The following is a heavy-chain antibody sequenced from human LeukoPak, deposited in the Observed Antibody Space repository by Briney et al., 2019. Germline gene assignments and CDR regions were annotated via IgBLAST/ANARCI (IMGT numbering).Heavy chain of an antibody. CDR2: IYYSGST. D-gene: IGHD5-24*01. J-gene: IGHJ4*02. CDR3: ARVRWLQWIFDY. Sequence: SETLSLTCTVSGGSITSYYWSWIRQPPGKGLEWIGYIYYSGSTNYNPSLKSRVTISVDTSKNQFSLKLSSVTAADTAVYYCARVRWLQWIFDYWGQGTLVTVSS. V-gene: IGHV4-59*01. CDR1: GGSITSYY.